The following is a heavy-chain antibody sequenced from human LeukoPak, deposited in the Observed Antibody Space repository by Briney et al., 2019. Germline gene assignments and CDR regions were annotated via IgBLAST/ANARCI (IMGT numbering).Heavy chain of an antibody. CDR2: ISAYNGNT. CDR3: ARGTMVRGVIYWFDP. D-gene: IGHD3-10*01. V-gene: IGHV1-18*04. J-gene: IGHJ5*02. CDR1: GYTFTGYG. Sequence: ASVKVSCKASGYTFTGYGISWVRQAPGQGLEWMGWISAYNGNTNYAQKLQGRVTMTTDTSTSTAYMELRSLRSDDTAVYYCARGTMVRGVIYWFDPWGQGTLVTVSS.